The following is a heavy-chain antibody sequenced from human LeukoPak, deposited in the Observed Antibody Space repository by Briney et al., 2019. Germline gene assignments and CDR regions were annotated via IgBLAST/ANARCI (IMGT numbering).Heavy chain of an antibody. CDR2: IWYDGSNK. Sequence: PGRSLRLSCAAPGFTFSSYGMHWVRQAPGKGLEWVAVIWYDGSNKYYADSVKGRFTISRDNSKNTLYLQMNSLRAEDTAVYYCAKETAMVGYYFDYWGQGTLVTVSS. CDR1: GFTFSSYG. J-gene: IGHJ4*01. D-gene: IGHD5-18*01. CDR3: AKETAMVGYYFDY. V-gene: IGHV3-33*06.